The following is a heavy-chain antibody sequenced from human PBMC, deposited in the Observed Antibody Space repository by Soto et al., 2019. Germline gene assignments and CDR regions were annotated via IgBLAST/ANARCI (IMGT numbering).Heavy chain of an antibody. CDR1: GFTFSSYS. CDR3: AMTSDRYYYYGMDV. CDR2: ISSSSSYI. Sequence: GGSLRLSCAASGFTFSSYSMNWVRQAPGKGLEWVSSISSSSSYIYYADSVKGRFTISRDNAKNSLYLQMNSLRAEDTAVYYCAMTSDRYYYYGMDVWGQGTTVTVSS. J-gene: IGHJ6*02. D-gene: IGHD2-2*01. V-gene: IGHV3-21*01.